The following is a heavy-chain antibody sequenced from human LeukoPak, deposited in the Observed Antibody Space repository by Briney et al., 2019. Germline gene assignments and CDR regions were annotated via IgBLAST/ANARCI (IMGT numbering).Heavy chain of an antibody. CDR3: ARHSKLVDAFDI. CDR1: GGSITSYY. Sequence: SETLSLTCSVSGGSITSYYWSWIRQPPGKGLEWIGYIYYSGSTNYNPSLKSRVTISVDTSKNQFSLKLNSVTAADTAVYYCARHSKLVDAFDIWGQGTMVTASS. CDR2: IYYSGST. J-gene: IGHJ3*02. D-gene: IGHD1-1*01. V-gene: IGHV4-59*08.